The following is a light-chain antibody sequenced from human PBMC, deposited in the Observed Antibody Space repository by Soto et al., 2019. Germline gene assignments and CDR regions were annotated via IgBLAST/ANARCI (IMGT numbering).Light chain of an antibody. V-gene: IGKV3-11*01. CDR1: QSVSSY. CDR2: DAS. CDR3: QQRSNWPLT. J-gene: IGKJ4*01. Sequence: EIVLTQSPATLSLSPGERATLSCRASQSVSSYLAWYQQKPGQAPRLLIYDASNRATGIPARFSGSGSGTAFSLTISSLEPEDFAVYYSQQRSNWPLTFGGGTKVEIK.